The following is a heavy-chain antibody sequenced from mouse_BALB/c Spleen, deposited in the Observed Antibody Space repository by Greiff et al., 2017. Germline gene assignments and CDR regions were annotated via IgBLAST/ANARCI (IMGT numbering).Heavy chain of an antibody. CDR1: GFTFSSFG. CDR3: ARYYYGSLYAMDY. J-gene: IGHJ4*01. Sequence: EVNLVESGGGLVQPGGSRKLSCAASGFTFSSFGMHWVRQAPEKGLEWVAYISSGSSTIYYADTVKGRFTISRDNPKNTLFLQMTSLRSEDTAMYYCARYYYGSLYAMDYWGQGTSVTVSS. V-gene: IGHV5-17*02. D-gene: IGHD1-1*01. CDR2: ISSGSSTI.